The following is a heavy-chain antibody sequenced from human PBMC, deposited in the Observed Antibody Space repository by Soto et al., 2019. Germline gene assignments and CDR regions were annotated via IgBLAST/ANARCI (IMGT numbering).Heavy chain of an antibody. CDR2: TRNKANSYTT. D-gene: IGHD2-2*01. J-gene: IGHJ4*02. CDR1: GFTFSDHY. CDR3: AFRRVVPAALYSSGGGDYFDY. V-gene: IGHV3-72*01. Sequence: PGGSLRLSCSASGFTFSDHYMDWVRQAPGKGLEWVGRTRNKANSYTTEYAASVKGRFTISRDDSKNSLYLQMNSLKTEDTAVYYCAFRRVVPAALYSSGGGDYFDYWGQGTLVTVSS.